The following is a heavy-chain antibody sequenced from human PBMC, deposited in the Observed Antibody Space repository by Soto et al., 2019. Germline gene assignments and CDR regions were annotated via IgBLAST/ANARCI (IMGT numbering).Heavy chain of an antibody. CDR1: GGTFSSYA. CDR3: ARAYCGGDCYPSGEYGMDV. CDR2: IIPIFGTA. J-gene: IGHJ6*02. D-gene: IGHD2-21*02. V-gene: IGHV1-69*01. Sequence: QVQLVQSGAEVKKPGSSVKVSCKASGGTFSSYAISWVRQAPGQGLEWMGGIIPIFGTAHYAQKFQGRVTVTADESTSTAYMELSSLRSEDTAVYYCARAYCGGDCYPSGEYGMDVWGQGTTVTVSS.